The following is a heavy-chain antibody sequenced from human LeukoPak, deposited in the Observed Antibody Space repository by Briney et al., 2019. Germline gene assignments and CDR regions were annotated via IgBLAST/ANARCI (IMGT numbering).Heavy chain of an antibody. CDR1: GYTFTGYY. D-gene: IGHD5-18*01. CDR3: AREAADTAMHFDY. J-gene: IGHJ4*02. Sequence: ASVKVSCKASGYTFTGYYMHWVRQAPGQGLEWMGWINPNSGGTNYAQKFQGRVTMTRDTSISTAYMELSRLRSDDTAVYYCAREAADTAMHFDYWGQGTLVTVSS. CDR2: INPNSGGT. V-gene: IGHV1-2*02.